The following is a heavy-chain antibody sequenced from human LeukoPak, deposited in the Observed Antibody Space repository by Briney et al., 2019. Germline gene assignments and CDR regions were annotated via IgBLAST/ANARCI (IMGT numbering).Heavy chain of an antibody. D-gene: IGHD2-2*01. CDR1: GYTFTSYG. Sequence: ASVKVSCKASGYTFTSYGISWVRQAPGQGLEWMGWISAYNGNTNYAQKLQGRVTMTTDASTSTAYVELRSLRSDDTAVYYCARDLIPAYCSSTSCQGWFDPWGLGTLVTVSS. CDR2: ISAYNGNT. CDR3: ARDLIPAYCSSTSCQGWFDP. J-gene: IGHJ5*02. V-gene: IGHV1-18*01.